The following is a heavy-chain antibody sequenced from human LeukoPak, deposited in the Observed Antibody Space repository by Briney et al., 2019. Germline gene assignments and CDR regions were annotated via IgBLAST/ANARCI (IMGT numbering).Heavy chain of an antibody. J-gene: IGHJ3*02. CDR3: ARGLSYGNPFDI. CDR2: ISNDGSKK. Sequence: GRSLRLSCAASGFTFSNYTMHWVRQAPGKGLEWVAVISNDGSKKDYADSVKGRFTISRDNSKNTLYLQMNSLRAEDTAVYYCARGLSYGNPFDIWGQGTMVTVSS. D-gene: IGHD4-17*01. V-gene: IGHV3-30*04. CDR1: GFTFSNYT.